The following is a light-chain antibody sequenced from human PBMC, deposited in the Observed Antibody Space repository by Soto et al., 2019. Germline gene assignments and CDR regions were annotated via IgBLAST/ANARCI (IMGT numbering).Light chain of an antibody. Sequence: EIVLTQSPGTLSLSPGERATLSCRASQSVSSSYLAWYQQKPGQAPRLLIYTASSRATCIPDRFSGSGSWSDFSLPLSRQEPEDFAVYYCQRPGSSPRTFGQGTKVDIK. J-gene: IGKJ1*01. V-gene: IGKV3-20*01. CDR1: QSVSSSY. CDR3: QRPGSSPRT. CDR2: TAS.